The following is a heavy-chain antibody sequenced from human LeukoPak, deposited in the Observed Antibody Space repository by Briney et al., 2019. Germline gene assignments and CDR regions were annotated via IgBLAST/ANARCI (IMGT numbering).Heavy chain of an antibody. CDR2: IKQDGSEK. D-gene: IGHD6-19*01. CDR1: GFTVSSTY. CDR3: ARGQWLAYY. V-gene: IGHV3-7*04. J-gene: IGHJ4*02. Sequence: GGSLRLSCAVSGFTVSSTYMSWVRQAPGKGLEWVANIKQDGSEKYYVDSVKGRFTISRDNAKNSLYLQMNSLRAEDTAVYYCARGQWLAYYWGQGTLVTVSS.